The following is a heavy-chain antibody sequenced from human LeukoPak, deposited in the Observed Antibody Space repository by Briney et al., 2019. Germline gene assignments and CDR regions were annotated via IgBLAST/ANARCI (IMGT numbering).Heavy chain of an antibody. CDR3: AKESTGHFDY. D-gene: IGHD1-1*01. CDR1: GFTFSSYS. Sequence: GSLRLSFAGSGFTFSSYSLRWVRPAPGKGLEWVSAISGSGGSTYYADSVKGRFTISRDNSKNTLYLQMNSLRAEDTAVYYCAKESTGHFDYWGQGTLVTVSS. J-gene: IGHJ4*02. CDR2: ISGSGGST. V-gene: IGHV3-23*01.